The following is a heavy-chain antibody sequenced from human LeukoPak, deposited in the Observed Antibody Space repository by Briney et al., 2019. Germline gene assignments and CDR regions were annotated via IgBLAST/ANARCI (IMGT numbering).Heavy chain of an antibody. D-gene: IGHD3-9*01. CDR2: IYYSGST. J-gene: IGHJ5*02. CDR3: ARGFLSYDILNGYQGKHNWFDP. V-gene: IGHV4-31*03. Sequence: SETLSLTCTVSGGSISSGGYYWSWIRQHPGKGLEWIGYIYYSGSTYYNPSLKSRVTISVDTSKNQFSLKLSSVTAADTAVYYCARGFLSYDILNGYQGKHNWFDPWGEGTLVTVSS. CDR1: GGSISSGGYY.